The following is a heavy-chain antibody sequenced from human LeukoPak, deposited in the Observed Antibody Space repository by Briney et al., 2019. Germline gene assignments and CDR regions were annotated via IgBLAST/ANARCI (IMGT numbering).Heavy chain of an antibody. CDR3: ARALSGSGRVYYYYGMDV. CDR1: GYTFTSYG. CDR2: ISAYNGNT. J-gene: IGHJ6*04. Sequence: ASVKVSCKASGYTFTSYGISWVRQAPGQGLEWMGWISAYNGNTNYAQKLQGRVTMTTDTSTSTAYMELRSLRTDDTAVYYCARALSGSGRVYYYYGMDVWGKRTTVTVSS. D-gene: IGHD3-10*01. V-gene: IGHV1-18*04.